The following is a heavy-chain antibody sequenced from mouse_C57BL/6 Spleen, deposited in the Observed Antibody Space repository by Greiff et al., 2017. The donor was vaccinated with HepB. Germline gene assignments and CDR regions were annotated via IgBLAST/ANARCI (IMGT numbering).Heavy chain of an antibody. CDR1: GYTFTSYW. V-gene: IGHV1-5*01. CDR3: TRGYYYGSSYGAWFAY. CDR2: IYPGNSDT. J-gene: IGHJ3*01. D-gene: IGHD1-1*01. Sequence: VQLQQSGTVLARPGASVKMSCKTSGYTFTSYWMHWVKQRPGQGLEWIGAIYPGNSDTSYNQKFKGKAKLTAVTSASTAYMELSSLTNEDSAVYYGTRGYYYGSSYGAWFAYWGQGTLVTVSA.